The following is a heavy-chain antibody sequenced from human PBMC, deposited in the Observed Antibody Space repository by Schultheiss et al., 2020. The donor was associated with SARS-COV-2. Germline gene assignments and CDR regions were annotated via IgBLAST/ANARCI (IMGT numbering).Heavy chain of an antibody. CDR1: GFTFSSYA. CDR3: ASGGESDIVVVVADTV. CDR2: ISYDGSNK. J-gene: IGHJ4*02. V-gene: IGHV3-30-3*01. D-gene: IGHD2-15*01. Sequence: GGSLRLSCAASGFTFSSYAMHWVRQAPGKGLEWVAVISYDGSNKYYADSVKGRFTISRDNSKNTLYLQMNSLRAEDTAVYYCASGGESDIVVVVADTVWGQGTLVTVSS.